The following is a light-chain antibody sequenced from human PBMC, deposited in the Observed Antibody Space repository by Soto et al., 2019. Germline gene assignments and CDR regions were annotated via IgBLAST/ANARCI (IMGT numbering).Light chain of an antibody. J-gene: IGKJ2*01. CDR1: QSLLHINGYNY. CDR2: LTS. CDR3: MQGLQTPSYT. Sequence: DIVMTPSPLSLPVTPGEPASISCRSSQSLLHINGYNYLDWYLQKPGQSPQLLIYLTSKRASGVSDRFSGSGSGTDFTLRITRVEAEDVGVYYCMQGLQTPSYTFGQGTKLEIK. V-gene: IGKV2-28*01.